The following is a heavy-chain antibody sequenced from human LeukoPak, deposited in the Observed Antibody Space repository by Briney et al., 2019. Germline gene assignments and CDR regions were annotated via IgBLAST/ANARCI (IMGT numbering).Heavy chain of an antibody. D-gene: IGHD3-3*01. Sequence: EASVKVSCKASGYTFTSYDINWVRQATGQGLEWMGWMNPNSGNTGYAQKFQGRVTMTRNTSISTAYMELSSLRSEDTAVYYCARDPPREVRFLEWAAPGGMDVWGQGTTVTVSS. J-gene: IGHJ6*02. CDR2: MNPNSGNT. V-gene: IGHV1-8*01. CDR3: ARDPPREVRFLEWAAPGGMDV. CDR1: GYTFTSYD.